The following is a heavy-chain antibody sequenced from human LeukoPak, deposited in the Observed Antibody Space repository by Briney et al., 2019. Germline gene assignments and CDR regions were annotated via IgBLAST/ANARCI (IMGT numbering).Heavy chain of an antibody. Sequence: GGSLRLSCAASGFSVISNYMSWVRQAPGKGLEWVSLIYSGGSTNYVDSVKGRLTISRDNSKNTLYLQMSNLRAEDTAVYYCARDGGGAYSLAFDIWGQGTLVTVSS. CDR3: ARDGGGAYSLAFDI. D-gene: IGHD1-26*01. J-gene: IGHJ3*02. CDR2: IYSGGST. CDR1: GFSVISNY. V-gene: IGHV3-53*01.